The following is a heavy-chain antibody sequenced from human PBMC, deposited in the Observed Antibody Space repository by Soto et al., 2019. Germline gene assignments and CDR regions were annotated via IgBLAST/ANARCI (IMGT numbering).Heavy chain of an antibody. CDR2: INWNSGNI. CDR1: GFSFDEYA. CDR3: AKRTKYCASGLCSVCDY. Sequence: EVQVAESGGGSVQPGGSLRLSCEASGFSFDEYAMHWVRQVPGKGLEWVSSINWNSGNIGYADSVRGRFTISRANTKNSLYLKNISLRAEDTDFCYCAKRTKYCASGLCSVCDYWGQGTLVTVSS. J-gene: IGHJ4*02. V-gene: IGHV3-9*01. D-gene: IGHD2-8*02.